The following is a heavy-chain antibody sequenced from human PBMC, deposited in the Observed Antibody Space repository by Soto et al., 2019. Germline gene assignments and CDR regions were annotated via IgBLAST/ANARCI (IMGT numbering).Heavy chain of an antibody. D-gene: IGHD5-18*01. CDR1: GFTFSNAW. CDR3: STRLPWIPLWGGCGLFDY. CDR2: IKSKTDGGTT. Sequence: EVQLVESGGGLVKPGGSLRLSCAASGFTFSNAWMNWVRQAPGKGLEWVGRIKSKTDGGTTDYAAPVKGRFTISRDDSKNTLYLQRNSRKTEDPAVYYCSTRLPWIPLWGGCGLFDYWGQGTLVTFSS. V-gene: IGHV3-15*07. J-gene: IGHJ4*02.